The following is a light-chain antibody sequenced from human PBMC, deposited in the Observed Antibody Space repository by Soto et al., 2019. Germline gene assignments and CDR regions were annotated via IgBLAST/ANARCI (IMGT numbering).Light chain of an antibody. CDR1: QLFSSN. CDR3: QQYGTSPSWT. Sequence: EIGMAQSPATLSVSPGESVTLSCRASQLFSSNLAWYQRRPGQAPRLLIYGSSTRATGVPPRFTGSGSGTDFSLTISRLEPEDFAVYYCQQYGTSPSWTFGQGTKVDIK. CDR2: GSS. J-gene: IGKJ1*01. V-gene: IGKV3-15*01.